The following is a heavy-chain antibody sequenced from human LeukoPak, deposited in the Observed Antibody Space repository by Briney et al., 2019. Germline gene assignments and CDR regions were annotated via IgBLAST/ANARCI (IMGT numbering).Heavy chain of an antibody. CDR3: AKLHGYNFDY. J-gene: IGHJ4*02. D-gene: IGHD5-24*01. CDR2: ISTSGTTM. CDR1: GFTFSDYY. Sequence: GGSLRLSCAASGFTFSDYYMSWIRQAPGKGLKWVSYISTSGTTMYYADSVKGRFTISRDNAKNSLYLQMNSLRAEDTAVYYCAKLHGYNFDYWGQGTLVTVSS. V-gene: IGHV3-11*04.